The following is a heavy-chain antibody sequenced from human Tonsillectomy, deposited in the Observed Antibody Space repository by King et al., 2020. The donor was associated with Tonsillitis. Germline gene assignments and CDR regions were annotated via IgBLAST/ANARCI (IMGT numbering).Heavy chain of an antibody. D-gene: IGHD3-10*01. CDR2: IYYSGSP. CDR3: ARWKVRGVIITDVDP. V-gene: IGHV4-30-4*01. Sequence: VQLQESGPGLVKPSQTLSLTCTFSGGSISSGGYYWSWIRQPPGKGLEWIGYIYYSGSPYYNPSLKSRVTISVDTSKNQFSLRLSSVTAADTAVYYCARWKVRGVIITDVDPWGQGTLVTVSS. J-gene: IGHJ5*02. CDR1: GGSISSGGYY.